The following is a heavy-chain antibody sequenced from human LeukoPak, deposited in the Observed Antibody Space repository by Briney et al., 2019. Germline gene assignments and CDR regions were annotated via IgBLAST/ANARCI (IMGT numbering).Heavy chain of an antibody. CDR1: GGSLSGYY. Sequence: SETLSLTCAVYGGSLSGYYWSWIRQPPGKGLEWIGEINHSGSTNYNPSLKSRVTISVDTSKNQFSLKLSSVTAADTAVYYCARVVLDYSYYYYMDVWGKGTTATISS. CDR3: ARVVLDYSYYYYMDV. J-gene: IGHJ6*03. CDR2: INHSGST. V-gene: IGHV4-34*01.